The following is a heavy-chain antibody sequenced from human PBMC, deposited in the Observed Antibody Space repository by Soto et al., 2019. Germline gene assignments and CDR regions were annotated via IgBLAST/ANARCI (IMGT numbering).Heavy chain of an antibody. CDR2: IYFTGYT. CDR1: GASFTNDGSY. CDR3: ARSVNTALVRGIDS. Sequence: LSLTCTVSGASFTNDGSYWSWIRQHPGKGLEWIGYIYFTGYTYYTPSLKSRVAFSIETPKRQFSLRLTSVTAADTAIYYCARSVNTALVRGIDSWGQGTLVTVSS. D-gene: IGHD5-18*01. V-gene: IGHV4-31*03. J-gene: IGHJ4*02.